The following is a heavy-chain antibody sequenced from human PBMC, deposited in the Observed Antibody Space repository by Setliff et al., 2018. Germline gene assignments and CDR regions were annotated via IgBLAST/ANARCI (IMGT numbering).Heavy chain of an antibody. CDR1: GDSISNSDYS. V-gene: IGHV4-39*01. CDR2: MYHSGTT. J-gene: IGHJ4*02. CDR3: ARRGNTGYASSWTIDF. D-gene: IGHD6-13*01. Sequence: SETLSLTCSVSGDSISNSDYSWGWIRQSPGRGLEWIGLMYHSGTTYQNPSLESRLTMSLDTSKNQVSLKLSSVTAADTALYFCARRGNTGYASSWTIDFWGQGTLVTVSS.